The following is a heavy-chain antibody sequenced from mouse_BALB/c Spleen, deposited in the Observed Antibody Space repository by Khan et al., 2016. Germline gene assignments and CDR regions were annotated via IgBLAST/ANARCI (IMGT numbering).Heavy chain of an antibody. CDR1: GYSITSDYA. CDR3: ARYDYDRGYFDY. J-gene: IGHJ2*01. Sequence: EVQLQESGPGLVKPSQSLSLTCTVTGYSITSDYAWNWIRQFPGNKLEWMGYISYSGSTSYNPSLKSRISITRDPSKNQFFLQLNSVATEDTATYYCARYDYDRGYFDYWGQGTTLTVSS. D-gene: IGHD2-4*01. V-gene: IGHV3-2*02. CDR2: ISYSGST.